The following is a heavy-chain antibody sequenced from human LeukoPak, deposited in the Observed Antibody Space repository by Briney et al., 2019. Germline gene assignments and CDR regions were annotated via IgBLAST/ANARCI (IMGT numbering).Heavy chain of an antibody. V-gene: IGHV3-23*01. CDR3: AKDRLLNCRGDCYIFDY. CDR2: ISGSGGST. CDR1: GITFSSYG. J-gene: IGHJ4*02. D-gene: IGHD2-21*02. Sequence: GGSLRLSCAASGITFSSYGMSWVRQAPGKGLEWVSSISGSGGSTYYADSVKGRFSISRDNSKNTLYLQVNGLRTEDTAVYYCAKDRLLNCRGDCYIFDYWGQGTVVTVSS.